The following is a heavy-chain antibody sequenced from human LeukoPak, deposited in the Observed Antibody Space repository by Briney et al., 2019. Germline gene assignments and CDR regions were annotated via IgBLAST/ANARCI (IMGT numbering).Heavy chain of an antibody. CDR1: GGSFSGYY. CDR2: INHSGST. CDR3: ARDGAGTTYNRFDP. Sequence: SEALSLTCADYGGSFSGYYWSWIRQPPGKGLEWIGEINHSGSTNYNPSLKSRVTISVDTSKNQFSLKLSSVTAADTAVYYCARDGAGTTYNRFDPWGQGTLVTVSS. J-gene: IGHJ5*02. V-gene: IGHV4-34*01. D-gene: IGHD1-7*01.